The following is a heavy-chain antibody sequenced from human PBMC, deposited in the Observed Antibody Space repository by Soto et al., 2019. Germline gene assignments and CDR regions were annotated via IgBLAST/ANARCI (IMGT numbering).Heavy chain of an antibody. Sequence: PSETLSLTCTVSGGSISSSSYYWGWIRQPPGKGLEWIGSIYYSGSTYYNPSLKSRVTISVDTSKNQFSLKLSSVTAADTAVYYCARTSIAAAGYYFDYWGQGTLVTVSS. CDR3: ARTSIAAAGYYFDY. D-gene: IGHD6-13*01. V-gene: IGHV4-39*01. J-gene: IGHJ4*02. CDR2: IYYSGST. CDR1: GGSISSSSYY.